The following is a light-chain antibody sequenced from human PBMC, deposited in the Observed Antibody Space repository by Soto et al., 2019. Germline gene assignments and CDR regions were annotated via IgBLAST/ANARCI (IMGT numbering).Light chain of an antibody. CDR3: QQYNKWPLT. CDR1: QSVSNN. Sequence: EIVMTQSPATLSVSPGERATLSCRVSQSVSNNLAWYQQKPGQAPRLLIYEKSTRATGIPDRFSGSGSGTEFTLTISSLQSEDFAVYSCQQYNKWPLTFGGGTKVEIK. J-gene: IGKJ4*01. V-gene: IGKV3-15*01. CDR2: EKS.